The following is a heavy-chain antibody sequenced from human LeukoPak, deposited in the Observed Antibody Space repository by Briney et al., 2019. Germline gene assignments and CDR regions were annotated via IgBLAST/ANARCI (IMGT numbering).Heavy chain of an antibody. CDR2: IDPNSGGT. CDR3: ARGPSHGAFDI. J-gene: IGHJ3*02. V-gene: IGHV1-2*02. CDR1: GYTFTDYY. Sequence: GASVKVSCKASGYTFTDYYIHCLRQAPGQGLEWMGCIDPNSGGTDYAQKLQGRVTMTRDTSIDTVHMELSRLRSDDTAVYYCARGPSHGAFDIWGQGTMVTVSS.